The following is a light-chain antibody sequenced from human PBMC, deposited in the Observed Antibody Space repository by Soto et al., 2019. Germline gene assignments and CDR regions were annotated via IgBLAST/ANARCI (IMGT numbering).Light chain of an antibody. CDR1: QNVYTN. Sequence: IVMTQSPSTLSVSPGDRVTFSCRASQNVYTNLAWYQHKPGQAPRLLIYDASNRATGIPARFSGSGSGTEFTLTISSLQSEDFAVYYCQQYDNWPLTFGGGTKVDIK. J-gene: IGKJ4*01. CDR3: QQYDNWPLT. CDR2: DAS. V-gene: IGKV3D-15*01.